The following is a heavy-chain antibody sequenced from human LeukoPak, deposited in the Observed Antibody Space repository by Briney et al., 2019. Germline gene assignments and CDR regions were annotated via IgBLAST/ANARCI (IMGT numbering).Heavy chain of an antibody. V-gene: IGHV3-23*01. Sequence: PGGSLRLSCAASGFTFSSYAVSWVRQAPGKGLEWVSGISGSGGGTYYADSVRGRFTISRDNSKNTLYLQMNSLRVEDTAAYYCAKGSGDNCDSRIDYWGQGTLVTVSS. D-gene: IGHD2-15*01. CDR3: AKGSGDNCDSRIDY. CDR1: GFTFSSYA. CDR2: ISGSGGGT. J-gene: IGHJ4*02.